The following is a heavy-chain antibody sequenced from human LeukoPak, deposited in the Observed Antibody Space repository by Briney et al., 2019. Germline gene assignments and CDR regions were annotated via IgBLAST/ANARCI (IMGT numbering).Heavy chain of an antibody. CDR1: GGSISSGDYY. CDR3: ARDYGDPFDAFDI. Sequence: SETLSLTCTVSGGSISSGDYYWSWIRQPPGKGLEWIGYIYYSGSTNYNPSLKSRVTISVDTSKNQFSLKLSSVTAADTAVYYCARDYGDPFDAFDIWGQGTMVTVSS. V-gene: IGHV4-61*08. CDR2: IYYSGST. J-gene: IGHJ3*02. D-gene: IGHD4-17*01.